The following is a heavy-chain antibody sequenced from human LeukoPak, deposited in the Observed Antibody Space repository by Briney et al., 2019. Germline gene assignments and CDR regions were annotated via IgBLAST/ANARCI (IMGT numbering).Heavy chain of an antibody. CDR3: ARRTAMAVDY. CDR2: IYTSGST. V-gene: IGHV4-61*02. D-gene: IGHD5-18*01. CDR1: GGSISSGSYY. J-gene: IGHJ4*02. Sequence: ALSLTCTVSGGSISSGSYYWSWIRQPAGKGLEWIGRIYTSGSTNYNPSLKSRVTISVDTSKNQFSLKLSSVTAADTAVYYCARRTAMAVDYWGQGTLVTVSS.